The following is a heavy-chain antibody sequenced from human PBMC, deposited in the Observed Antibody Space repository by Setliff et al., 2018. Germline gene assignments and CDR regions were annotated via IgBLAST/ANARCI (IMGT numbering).Heavy chain of an antibody. CDR1: GGSISSHY. CDR3: ARTEGSGYYFGQFDY. CDR2: IYYSGSA. V-gene: IGHV4-59*11. J-gene: IGHJ4*02. Sequence: SETLSLTCTVSGGSISSHYWSWIRQPPGKGLGWIGYIYYSGSANYNPSLKSRVTISVDTSKNQFSLKLSSVTAADTAVYYCARTEGSGYYFGQFDYWGQGTLVTSPQ. D-gene: IGHD3-22*01.